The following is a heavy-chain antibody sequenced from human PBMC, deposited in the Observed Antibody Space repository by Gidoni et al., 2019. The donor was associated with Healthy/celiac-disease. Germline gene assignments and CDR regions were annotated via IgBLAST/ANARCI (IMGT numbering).Heavy chain of an antibody. CDR3: AREGYDFWSGYSRLDY. D-gene: IGHD3-3*01. Sequence: VQLVESGGGLVQPGGSLRLSCAASGFPFSSYLMHWVRQAPGKGLVWVSLINRDGSSTSYADSVKGRFTISRDNAKNTLDLQMNSLRAEDTAVYYCAREGYDFWSGYSRLDYWGQGTLVTVSA. CDR2: INRDGSST. J-gene: IGHJ4*02. V-gene: IGHV3-74*01. CDR1: GFPFSSYL.